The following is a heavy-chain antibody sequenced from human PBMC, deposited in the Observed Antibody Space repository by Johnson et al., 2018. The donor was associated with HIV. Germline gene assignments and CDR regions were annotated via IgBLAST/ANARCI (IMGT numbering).Heavy chain of an antibody. CDR3: ARDSGGMYSSGWYGLGAFDI. CDR2: ISYDGDNE. CDR1: GFTVSSNY. V-gene: IGHV3-30*03. J-gene: IGHJ3*02. D-gene: IGHD6-19*01. Sequence: QVQLVESGGGLVQPGGSLRLSCAASGFTVSSNYMSWVRQAPGKGLEWVAVISYDGDNEYYADSVKGRFTISRDNSKNTLYLQMTSLRAEDTAVYYCARDSGGMYSSGWYGLGAFDIWGQGTMVTVSS.